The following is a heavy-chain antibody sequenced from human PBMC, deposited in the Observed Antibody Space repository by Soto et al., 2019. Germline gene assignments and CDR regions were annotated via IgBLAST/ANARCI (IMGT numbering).Heavy chain of an antibody. V-gene: IGHV1-69*06. CDR2: IIPIFGTA. CDR3: ARAMEWAGGGDVDY. J-gene: IGHJ4*02. CDR1: GGTFSSYA. D-gene: IGHD3-3*01. Sequence: QVQLVQSGAEVKKPGSSVKVSCKASGGTFSSYAISWVRQAPGQGLEWMGGIIPIFGTANYAQKFQGRVTITADKSTSTSDMEMSSLRSEDTAVYYCARAMEWAGGGDVDYWGQGTLVTVSS.